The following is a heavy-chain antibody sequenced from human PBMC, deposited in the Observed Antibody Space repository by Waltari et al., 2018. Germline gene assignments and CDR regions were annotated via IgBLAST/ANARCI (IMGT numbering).Heavy chain of an antibody. CDR2: MNPNSGNT. CDR3: ARGPPLYYDSEMDV. V-gene: IGHV1-8*01. Sequence: QVQLVQSGAEVKTPGASLKVSCKATGYTFTSYDINWVRQATGQGLEWMGWMNPNSGNTGYAQKFQGRVTMTRNTSISTAYMELSSLRSEDTAVYYCARGPPLYYDSEMDVWGKGTTVTVSS. CDR1: GYTFTSYD. D-gene: IGHD3-22*01. J-gene: IGHJ6*04.